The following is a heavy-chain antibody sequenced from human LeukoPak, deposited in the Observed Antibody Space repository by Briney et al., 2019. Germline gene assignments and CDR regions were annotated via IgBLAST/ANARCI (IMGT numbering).Heavy chain of an antibody. J-gene: IGHJ6*02. D-gene: IGHD2-21*02. CDR1: GGTFSNYA. Sequence: GASVKVSCKASGGTFSNYAISWVRQAPGQGLEWMEGIIPILGTAKCAQKFQGRVTITADESAGTAYMELGSLRSEDTAVYYCASRSCGGDCYSSYYYYYGMDVWGQGTTVTVSS. CDR3: ASRSCGGDCYSSYYYYYGMDV. CDR2: IIPILGTA. V-gene: IGHV1-69*13.